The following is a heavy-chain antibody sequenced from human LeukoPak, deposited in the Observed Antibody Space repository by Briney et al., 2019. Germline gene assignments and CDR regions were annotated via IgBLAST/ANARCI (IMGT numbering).Heavy chain of an antibody. CDR2: ISGSDGST. V-gene: IGHV3-23*01. CDR1: GFTFSSYA. Sequence: PGGSLRLSCTASGFTFSSYAMSWVRQAPGRGLDWVSEISGSDGSTYYADSVKGRFTISRDKNTLYLQMNSLRAEDTAVYYCAKGLRTSGWYPHFDYWGRGPLVTVPS. D-gene: IGHD6-19*01. CDR3: AKGLRTSGWYPHFDY. J-gene: IGHJ4*02.